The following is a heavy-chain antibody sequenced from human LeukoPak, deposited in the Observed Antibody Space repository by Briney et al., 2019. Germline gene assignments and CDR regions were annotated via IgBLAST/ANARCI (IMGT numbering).Heavy chain of an antibody. V-gene: IGHV1-2*02. D-gene: IGHD3-10*01. CDR2: IYPYTGAT. CDR3: ARDGPAQMVDFDY. J-gene: IGHJ4*02. CDR1: GYTFTVYY. Sequence: ASVKVSCKASGYTFTVYYIHWVRQAPGQGLECMGWIYPYTGATHYAQKFQGRVAMTRDTSISTAYMELSRLRPDDTAVYYCARDGPAQMVDFDYWGQGTLVTVSS.